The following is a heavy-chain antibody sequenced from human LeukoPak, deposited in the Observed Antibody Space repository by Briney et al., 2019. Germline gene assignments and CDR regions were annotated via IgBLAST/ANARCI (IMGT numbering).Heavy chain of an antibody. Sequence: GGSLRLSCAASGFTFSEYYMSWIRQAPGKGLEWVSYISSSGSTIYYADSVKGRFTISRDNAKNSLYLQMNSLRAEDTAVYYCARDSAVARTRTFGYWGQGTLVTVSS. CDR2: ISSSGSTI. CDR3: ARDSAVARTRTFGY. V-gene: IGHV3-11*01. D-gene: IGHD6-19*01. CDR1: GFTFSEYY. J-gene: IGHJ4*02.